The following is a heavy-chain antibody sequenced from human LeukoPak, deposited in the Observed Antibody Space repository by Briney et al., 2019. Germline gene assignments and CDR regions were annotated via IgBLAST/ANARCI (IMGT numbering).Heavy chain of an antibody. CDR1: GYTFTGYD. V-gene: IGHV1-8*01. D-gene: IGHD1-26*01. J-gene: IGHJ4*02. Sequence: VSVTVSCKASGYTFTGYDINWVRQATGQGLEWMGWMNPYTGETAYAQKFQGRVTMTRNTSIDTAYMELSGLRSEDTAVYYCTRGSISGSCRDYWGPGTPLTVSS. CDR2: MNPYTGET. CDR3: TRGSISGSCRDY.